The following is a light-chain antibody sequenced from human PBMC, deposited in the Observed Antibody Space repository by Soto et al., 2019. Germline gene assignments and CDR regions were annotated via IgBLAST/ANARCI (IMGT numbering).Light chain of an antibody. CDR1: QSVSSN. CDR3: QQYDILPIT. Sequence: EIVLTQSPGTLSLSPGERATLSCRASQSVSSNLAWYQQKPGQAPRLLIYGAPTRATGIPARFSGSGSGTHFTFTISSLQTEDIGTYYCQQYDILPITFGRGTRLEIK. J-gene: IGKJ5*01. V-gene: IGKV3-15*01. CDR2: GAP.